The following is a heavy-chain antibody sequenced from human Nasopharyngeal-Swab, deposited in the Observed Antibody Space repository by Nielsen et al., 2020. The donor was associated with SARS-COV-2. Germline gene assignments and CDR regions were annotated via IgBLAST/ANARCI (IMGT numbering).Heavy chain of an antibody. CDR1: GFTVSSNY. CDR3: ARDIVVVVAEDYYYMDV. Sequence: GESLKIFCAASGFTVSSNYMSWVRQAPGKGLEWVSVIYSGGSTYYADSVKGRFTISRDNSKNTLYLQMNSLRAEDTAVYYCARDIVVVVAEDYYYMDVWGKGTTVTVSS. CDR2: IYSGGST. D-gene: IGHD2-15*01. V-gene: IGHV3-53*01. J-gene: IGHJ6*03.